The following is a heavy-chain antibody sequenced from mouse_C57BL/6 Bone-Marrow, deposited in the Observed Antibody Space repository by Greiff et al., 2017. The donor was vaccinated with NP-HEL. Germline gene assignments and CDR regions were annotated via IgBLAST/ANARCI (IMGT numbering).Heavy chain of an antibody. Sequence: EVQVVESGGGLVQPGGSLKLSCAASGFTFSDYYMYWVRQTPEKRLEWVAYISNGGGRTYYPDTVKGRFTISRDNAKNTLYLQRSRLKSEDTARYYCARPPDGRSSPWFAYWGQGTLVTGAA. V-gene: IGHV5-12*01. D-gene: IGHD1-1*01. CDR3: ARPPDGRSSPWFAY. J-gene: IGHJ3*01. CDR1: GFTFSDYY. CDR2: ISNGGGRT.